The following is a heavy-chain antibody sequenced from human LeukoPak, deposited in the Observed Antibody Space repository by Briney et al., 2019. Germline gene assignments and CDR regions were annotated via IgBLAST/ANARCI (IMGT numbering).Heavy chain of an antibody. J-gene: IGHJ6*02. D-gene: IGHD2-8*02. Sequence: GRSLRLSCAAFGFTFSSYAMHWVRQAPGKGLEWVAVISYDGSNKYYADSVKGRFTIFRDNSKNTLYLQMNSLRAEDTAVYYCARGATGGYYYYYGMDVWGQGTTVTVSS. CDR1: GFTFSSYA. CDR2: ISYDGSNK. CDR3: ARGATGGYYYYYGMDV. V-gene: IGHV3-30-3*01.